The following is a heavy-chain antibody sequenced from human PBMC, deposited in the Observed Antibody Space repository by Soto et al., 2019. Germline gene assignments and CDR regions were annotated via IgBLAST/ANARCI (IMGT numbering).Heavy chain of an antibody. V-gene: IGHV4-39*01. CDR1: GASISGSYYY. J-gene: IGHJ4*02. D-gene: IGHD1-20*01. CDR3: ATSQKGYNWNYFDH. CDR2: VFYTGFT. Sequence: PSETLSLNCAVSGASISGSYYYWAWLRQSPGKGPEWIGSVFYTGFTSYNPSLESRVSVSVDTSKSQFSLKLSAVTAADTAVYYCATSQKGYNWNYFDHWGQGALVTVSS.